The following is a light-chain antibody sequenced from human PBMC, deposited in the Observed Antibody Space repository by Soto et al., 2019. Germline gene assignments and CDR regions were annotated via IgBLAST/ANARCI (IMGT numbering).Light chain of an antibody. Sequence: QLVLTQPPSVSGAPGQRVTISCTGSSSNIGAGYDVHWYQQLPGTAPKLLIYGNSNRPSGVPDRFSGSKSGTSASLAITGLQAEDEADYYCCSYAQGGIFVFGGGTKLTVL. CDR2: GNS. CDR1: SSNIGAGYD. J-gene: IGLJ3*02. V-gene: IGLV1-40*01. CDR3: CSYAQGGIFV.